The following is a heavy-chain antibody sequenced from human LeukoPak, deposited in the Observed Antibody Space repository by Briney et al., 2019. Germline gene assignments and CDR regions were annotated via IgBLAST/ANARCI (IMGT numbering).Heavy chain of an antibody. CDR2: SLHSGNT. J-gene: IGHJ4*02. CDR3: AMITVTTGVDS. CDR1: GYSISSGYY. D-gene: IGHD4-17*01. Sequence: SETLSLTCSVSGYSISSGYYWGWLRQPPGKGLERIGNSLHSGNTFYNPSLKSRVTISLDTSKNQLSMKLSSVTAADTAVYYCAMITVTTGVDSWGQGTLVTVSS. V-gene: IGHV4-38-2*02.